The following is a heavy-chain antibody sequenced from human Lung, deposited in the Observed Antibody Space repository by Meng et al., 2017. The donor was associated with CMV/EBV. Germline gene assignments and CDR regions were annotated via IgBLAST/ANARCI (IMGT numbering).Heavy chain of an antibody. Sequence: GESXKTPRAASGFTFSSYSMSWVRQAPGKGLEWVSSITNGKNYIYYADSVKGRFTISRDNAKNSLYLQMNSLRAEDTAVYYCARDWGLRPADSDYWGQGTXVTVSS. CDR1: GFTFSSYS. V-gene: IGHV3-21*01. CDR3: ARDWGLRPADSDY. CDR2: ITNGKNYI. D-gene: IGHD2-21*02. J-gene: IGHJ4*02.